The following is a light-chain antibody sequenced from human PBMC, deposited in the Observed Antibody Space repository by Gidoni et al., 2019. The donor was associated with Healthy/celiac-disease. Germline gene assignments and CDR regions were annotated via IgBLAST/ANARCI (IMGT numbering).Light chain of an antibody. Sequence: QSVLTQPPSVSGAPGQRVTISCPGSSSNIGAGYDVHWYQQLPGTAPKLLIYGNSNRPSGVPDRFSGSKSGTSASLAITGLQAEDEADYYCQSYDSSLSGFWVFGGGTKLTAL. CDR2: GNS. CDR3: QSYDSSLSGFWV. V-gene: IGLV1-40*01. CDR1: SSNIGAGYD. J-gene: IGLJ3*02.